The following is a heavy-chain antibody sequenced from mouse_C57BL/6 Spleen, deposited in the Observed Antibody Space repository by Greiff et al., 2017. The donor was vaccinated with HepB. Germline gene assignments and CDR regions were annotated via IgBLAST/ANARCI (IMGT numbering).Heavy chain of an antibody. CDR3: ARDDGYAAYYFDY. D-gene: IGHD2-3*01. Sequence: VQLKESGPELVKPGASVKLSCKASGYTFTSYDINWVKQRPGQGLEWIGWIYPRDGSTKYNEKFKGKATLTVDTSSSTAYMELHSLTSEDSAVYFCARDDGYAAYYFDYWGQGTTLTVSS. J-gene: IGHJ2*01. CDR1: GYTFTSYD. CDR2: IYPRDGST. V-gene: IGHV1-85*01.